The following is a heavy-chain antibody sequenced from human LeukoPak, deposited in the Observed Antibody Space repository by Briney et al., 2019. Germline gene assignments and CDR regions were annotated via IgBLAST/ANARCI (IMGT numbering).Heavy chain of an antibody. CDR1: GFTFSDYS. Sequence: PGGSLRLSCAASGFTFSDYSMSWIRQAPGKGLEWVSYIRSSGSSIYYADSVKGRFTISRDDAKNPLYMQMNSLRAEETAVYYCARVDYARGDYFDYWGQGILVTVSS. V-gene: IGHV3-11*01. CDR2: IRSSGSSI. D-gene: IGHD4-17*01. J-gene: IGHJ4*02. CDR3: ARVDYARGDYFDY.